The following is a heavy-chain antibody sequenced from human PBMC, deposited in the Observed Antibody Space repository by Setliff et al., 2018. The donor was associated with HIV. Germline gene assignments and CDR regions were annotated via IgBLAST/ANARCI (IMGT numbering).Heavy chain of an antibody. Sequence: SVKVSCKASGGTFSSYAISWVRQAPGQGLEWMGGIIPVFRTANYAQKFQGRVTITADKSTSTAYMELSSLRSEDTAVYYCARNPQPTGTPDYYYYYYMDVWGQGTMVTVSS. CDR2: IIPVFRTA. D-gene: IGHD1-1*01. J-gene: IGHJ6*03. CDR1: GGTFSSYA. CDR3: ARNPQPTGTPDYYYYYYMDV. V-gene: IGHV1-69*06.